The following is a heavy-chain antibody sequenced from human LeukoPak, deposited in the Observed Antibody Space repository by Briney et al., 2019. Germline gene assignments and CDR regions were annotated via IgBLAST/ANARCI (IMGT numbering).Heavy chain of an antibody. CDR3: AKGVRLWFAFYFDY. CDR1: GLTYRNYW. D-gene: IGHD3-10*01. J-gene: IGHJ4*02. Sequence: PGGSLRLSCAASGLTYRNYWMHWVRQAPGKGLEWVSRINGDGSSITSVDSVKGRFTISSETSGNTLYLQMHSLRAEDTAVYYCAKGVRLWFAFYFDYWGQGTLVTVSS. CDR2: INGDGSSI. V-gene: IGHV3-74*03.